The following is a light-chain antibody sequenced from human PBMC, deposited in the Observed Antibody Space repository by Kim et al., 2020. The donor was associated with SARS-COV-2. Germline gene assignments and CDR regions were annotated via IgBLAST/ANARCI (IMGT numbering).Light chain of an antibody. CDR1: RGDVAYYNY. CDR2: DVT. J-gene: IGLJ2*01. V-gene: IGLV2-14*03. Sequence: QAVLTQPASVSGSPGQSITISCTGTRGDVAYYNYVSWYQQYPGKAPKLIIYDVTKRPSGVSNRFSASKTGNTASLTISGLQADDEADYYCSSFTTSSTSLFGGGTQLTVL. CDR3: SSFTTSSTSL.